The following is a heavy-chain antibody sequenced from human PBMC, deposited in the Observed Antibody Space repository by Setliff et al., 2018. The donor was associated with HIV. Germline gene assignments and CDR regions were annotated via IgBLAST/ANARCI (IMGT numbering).Heavy chain of an antibody. J-gene: IGHJ4*02. CDR1: GGTFSRHA. V-gene: IGHV1-69*13. CDR3: AAGYCGGDCYSRQSYFDY. Sequence: GASVKVSCKASGGTFSRHAISWVRQAPGQGLEWMGGIIPIFGTANYAQKFQGRVTITADDSTSTAYMELSSLRSEDTAVYYCAAGYCGGDCYSRQSYFDYWGQGTLVTVSS. CDR2: IIPIFGTA. D-gene: IGHD2-21*02.